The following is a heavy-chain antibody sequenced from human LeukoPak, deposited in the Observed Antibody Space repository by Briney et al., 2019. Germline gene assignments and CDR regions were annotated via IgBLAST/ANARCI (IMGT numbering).Heavy chain of an antibody. J-gene: IGHJ4*02. D-gene: IGHD6-25*01. Sequence: GGSLRLSCAASGFTFSMYWMSWVRQAPGKGLEWVANIKYDGSEKFYVDSVKGRFIISRDNAKNSLFLQLNSLRDEDTAVYYRARITGIEAAGDYWGQGTLVTVSS. V-gene: IGHV3-7*04. CDR2: IKYDGSEK. CDR3: ARITGIEAAGDY. CDR1: GFTFSMYW.